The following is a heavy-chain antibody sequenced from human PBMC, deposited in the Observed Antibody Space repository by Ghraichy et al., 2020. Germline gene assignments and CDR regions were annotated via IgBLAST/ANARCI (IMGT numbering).Heavy chain of an antibody. D-gene: IGHD3-22*01. J-gene: IGHJ3*02. Sequence: SETLSLTCTVSGGSISSYYWSWIRQPPGKGLEWIGYIYYSGSTNYNPSLKSRVTISVDTSKNQFSLKLSSVTAADTAVYYCARAGAPGGYYYDSSGYYFAFDIWGQGTMVTVSS. CDR3: ARAGAPGGYYYDSSGYYFAFDI. CDR2: IYYSGST. V-gene: IGHV4-59*01. CDR1: GGSISSYY.